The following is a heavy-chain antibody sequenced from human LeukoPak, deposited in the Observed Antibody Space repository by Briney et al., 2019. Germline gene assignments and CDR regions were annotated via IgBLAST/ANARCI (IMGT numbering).Heavy chain of an antibody. J-gene: IGHJ3*02. Sequence: PSQTLSLTCTVSGGSISSGGYYWSWIRQHPGKGLEWIGYIYYSGSTYYNPSLKSRVTISVDTSKNQFSLKLSSVTAADTAVYYCAYYYDSSGSIPRGAFDIWGQGTMVTVSS. CDR3: AYYYDSSGSIPRGAFDI. CDR2: IYYSGST. CDR1: GGSISSGGYY. D-gene: IGHD3-22*01. V-gene: IGHV4-30-4*08.